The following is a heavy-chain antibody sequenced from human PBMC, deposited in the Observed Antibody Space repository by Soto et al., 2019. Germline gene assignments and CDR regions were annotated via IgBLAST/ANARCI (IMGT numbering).Heavy chain of an antibody. J-gene: IGHJ4*02. Sequence: QLQLQESGSGLVKPSQILSLTCAVSGGSISSGGYSWSWIRQPPGKGLEWIGYIYHSGSTYYNPSLKSRVTISVDRSKNQFSLKLSSVTAADTAVYYCARGVTTVTTIDYWGQGTLVTVSS. D-gene: IGHD4-17*01. CDR2: IYHSGST. CDR3: ARGVTTVTTIDY. V-gene: IGHV4-30-2*01. CDR1: GGSISSGGYS.